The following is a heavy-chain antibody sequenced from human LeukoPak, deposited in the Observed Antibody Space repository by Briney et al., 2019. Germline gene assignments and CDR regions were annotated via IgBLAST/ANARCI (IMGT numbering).Heavy chain of an antibody. J-gene: IGHJ4*02. CDR3: ARESEIRFLEWLFVFDY. D-gene: IGHD3-3*01. V-gene: IGHV3-21*01. CDR1: GFTFSSYS. CDR2: ISNSSSYI. Sequence: PGGSLRRSCAASGFTFSSYSMNWVRQAPGKGLEWVSSISNSSSYIYYADSVKVRFTISRDNGKNSLYLKMNGLRAEDTAVYYCARESEIRFLEWLFVFDYWGQGTLVTVSS.